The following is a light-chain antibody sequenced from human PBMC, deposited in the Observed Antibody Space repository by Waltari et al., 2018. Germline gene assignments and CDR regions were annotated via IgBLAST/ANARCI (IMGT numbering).Light chain of an antibody. CDR2: EVT. CDR1: SSDIGNSDH. Sequence: QSALTQPPSASGSPGQSVTISCTGTSSDIGNSDHVSWYPQHPGTAPKLIIHEVTNRPSGVPDRFSGSKSGNTASLTVSGLQAEDEAEYYCCSYAGSDHFYVFGTGTHVTVL. CDR3: CSYAGSDHFYV. V-gene: IGLV2-8*01. J-gene: IGLJ1*01.